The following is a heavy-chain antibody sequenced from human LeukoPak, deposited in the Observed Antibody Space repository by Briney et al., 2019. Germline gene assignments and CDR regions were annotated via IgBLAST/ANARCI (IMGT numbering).Heavy chain of an antibody. CDR3: ASPHYDYVWGSYRYLGDY. V-gene: IGHV4-34*01. CDR1: GGSSSGYY. J-gene: IGHJ4*02. Sequence: SETLSLTRAVYGGSSSGYYWSWIRQPPGKGLEWIGEINHSGSTNYNPSLKSRVTISVDTSKNQFSLKLSSVTAADTAVYYCASPHYDYVWGSYRYLGDYWGQGTLVTVSS. CDR2: INHSGST. D-gene: IGHD3-16*02.